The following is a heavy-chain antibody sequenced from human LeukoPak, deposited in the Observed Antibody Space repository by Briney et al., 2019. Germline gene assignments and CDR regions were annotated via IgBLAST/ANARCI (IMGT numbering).Heavy chain of an antibody. V-gene: IGHV4-4*07. CDR1: GDSISSYY. CDR2: IYTSGST. Sequence: PSETLSLTCTVSGDSISSYYWSWIRQPAGKGLEWIGRIYTSGSTNYNPSLKSRVTISVDTSKNQFSLKLSSVTAADTAVYYCARALTLRALISIFGVDAFDIWGQGTMVTVSS. J-gene: IGHJ3*02. D-gene: IGHD3-3*01. CDR3: ARALTLRALISIFGVDAFDI.